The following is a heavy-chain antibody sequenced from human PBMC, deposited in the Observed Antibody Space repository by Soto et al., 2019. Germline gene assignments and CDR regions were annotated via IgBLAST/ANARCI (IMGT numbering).Heavy chain of an antibody. Sequence: PGGSLRLACAAAGFTFSSYAMHWVLQAPGTGLEWVAVISYEGSNKYYADSVKGRFTISRDNSKNTLYLQMNSLRTEDTAVYYCERVLGGMATVPFDYWGQGALVTVSS. CDR3: ERVLGGMATVPFDY. V-gene: IGHV3-30-3*01. CDR2: ISYEGSNK. J-gene: IGHJ4*02. CDR1: GFTFSSYA. D-gene: IGHD4-4*01.